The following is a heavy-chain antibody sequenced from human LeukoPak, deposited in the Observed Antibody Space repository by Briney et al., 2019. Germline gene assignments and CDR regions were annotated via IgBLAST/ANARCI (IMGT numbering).Heavy chain of an antibody. D-gene: IGHD3-10*02. J-gene: IGHJ4*02. CDR1: GGSISSYY. V-gene: IGHV4-4*07. CDR3: AGVLPVPYLLDS. CDR2: IYTSGST. Sequence: PSETLSLTCTVSGGSISSYYWSWIRQPAGKGLEWIGRIYTSGSTNYNASLKSRVIMSLDTSKSQFSLNLTSVTAADTAVYYCAGVLPVPYLLDSWGQGTHVTVSS.